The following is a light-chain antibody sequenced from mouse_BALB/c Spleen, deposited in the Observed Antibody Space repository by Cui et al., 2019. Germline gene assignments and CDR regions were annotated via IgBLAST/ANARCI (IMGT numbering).Light chain of an antibody. V-gene: IGKV5-48*01. J-gene: IGKJ5*01. CDR2: YAS. CDR3: QQRNSWPLT. CDR1: QSIGTS. Sequence: DILLTQSLAILAVSPGERVSFSCRASQSIGTSIHWYQQRTNGSPRLLIKYASESISGIPSRFSGSGSGTDFTLSINSVESEDIADYYCQQRNSWPLTFGAGTKLELK.